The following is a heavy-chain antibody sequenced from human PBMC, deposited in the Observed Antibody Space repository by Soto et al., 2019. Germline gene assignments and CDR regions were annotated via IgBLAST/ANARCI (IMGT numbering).Heavy chain of an antibody. CDR1: GGTFSSYT. V-gene: IGHV1-69*04. D-gene: IGHD2-21*02. CDR3: ARDRRVTPSHWYFDL. Sequence: EASVKVSCKASGGTFSSYTISWVRQAPGQGLEWMGRIIPILGIANYAQKFQGRVTITADKSTSTAYMELSSLRSEDTAVYYCARDRRVTPSHWYFDLWGRGTLVTVSS. CDR2: IIPILGIA. J-gene: IGHJ2*01.